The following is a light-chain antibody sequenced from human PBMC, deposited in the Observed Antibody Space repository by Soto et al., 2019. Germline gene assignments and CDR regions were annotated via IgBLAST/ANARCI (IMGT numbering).Light chain of an antibody. Sequence: QSALTQPASVSGSPGQSITISCTETSSDVGAYNYVSWYQQHPGKAPKLMIYDVSHRPSGISDRFSGSQSGNTASLTISGLQAEDEANYFCSSYTSSSTVFGGGTKVPVL. CDR2: DVS. V-gene: IGLV2-14*03. J-gene: IGLJ3*02. CDR1: SSDVGAYNY. CDR3: SSYTSSSTV.